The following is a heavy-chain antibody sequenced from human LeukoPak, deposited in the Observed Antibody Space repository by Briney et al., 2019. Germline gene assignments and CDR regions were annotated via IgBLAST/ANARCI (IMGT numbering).Heavy chain of an antibody. D-gene: IGHD3-3*01. CDR3: GRESSSRRFVFYV. V-gene: IGHV3-30*15. CDR1: GFTFRGYL. Sequence: GGSLRLSCAASGFTFRGYLLHWVRQAPGKGLEWVAGSSSDGGEQYYADSVKGRFTFSRDNSKSTLVLQMSSLRSDDTAVYYCGRESSSRRFVFYVWGQGTLVTVSS. CDR2: SSSDGGEQ. J-gene: IGHJ3*01.